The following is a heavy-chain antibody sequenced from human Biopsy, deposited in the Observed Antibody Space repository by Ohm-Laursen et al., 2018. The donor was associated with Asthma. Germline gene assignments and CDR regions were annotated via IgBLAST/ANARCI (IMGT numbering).Heavy chain of an antibody. CDR2: IYSGGTS. J-gene: IGHJ4*02. CDR1: GFAVSRDH. D-gene: IGHD3-22*01. V-gene: IGHV3-53*01. CDR3: ARGDSSNWLHYYFDY. Sequence: GSLRLSCTASGFAVSRDHMFWVRQAPGEGLEWVSVIYSGGTSHTADSVRGRFTISRDYSKNTLYLQMHSLRAEDTAVYYCARGDSSNWLHYYFDYWGQGTLVTVSS.